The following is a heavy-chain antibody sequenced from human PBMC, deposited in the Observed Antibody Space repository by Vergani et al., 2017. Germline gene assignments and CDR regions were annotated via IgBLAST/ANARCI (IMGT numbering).Heavy chain of an antibody. CDR1: GFTFSSYV. Sequence: EVQLLESGGGLVQPGGSLRLSCAASGFTFSSYVMSWVRQAPGKGLEWVSIISGSGGSTFYADSVKGRFIISRDNSKNTLYLQINSLRAEDTAVYYCARYPETSISSGYYRQWIDYWGQGTLVTVSS. CDR3: ARYPETSISSGYYRQWIDY. J-gene: IGHJ4*02. D-gene: IGHD3-3*01. V-gene: IGHV3-23*01. CDR2: ISGSGGST.